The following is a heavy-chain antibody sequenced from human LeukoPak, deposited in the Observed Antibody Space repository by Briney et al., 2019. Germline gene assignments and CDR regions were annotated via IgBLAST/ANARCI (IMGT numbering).Heavy chain of an antibody. J-gene: IGHJ6*04. V-gene: IGHV3-7*03. D-gene: IGHD3-10*01. Sequence: GGSLRLSCAASGFTISSYWMSWVRQAPGKGLEWVANIKQDGSEKYYVDSVKGRFTISRDNAKNSLYLQMNSLRAEDTAVYYCARDRGVPGPYYYYYGMDVWGKGTTVTVSS. CDR2: IKQDGSEK. CDR3: ARDRGVPGPYYYYYGMDV. CDR1: GFTISSYW.